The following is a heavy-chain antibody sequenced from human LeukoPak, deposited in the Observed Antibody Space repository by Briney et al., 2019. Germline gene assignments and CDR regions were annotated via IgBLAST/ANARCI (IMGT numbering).Heavy chain of an antibody. CDR1: GFTFSNAW. J-gene: IGHJ4*02. CDR2: IKSKTDGGTT. Sequence: NPGGSLRLSCAASGFTFSNAWMSWVRQAPGKGLEWVGRIKSKTDGGTTDYAAPVKGRFTISRDDSKNTLYLQMNSLKTEDTAVYYCTTENYDISTGYFPFDYWGQGTLVTVSS. V-gene: IGHV3-15*01. CDR3: TTENYDISTGYFPFDY. D-gene: IGHD3-9*01.